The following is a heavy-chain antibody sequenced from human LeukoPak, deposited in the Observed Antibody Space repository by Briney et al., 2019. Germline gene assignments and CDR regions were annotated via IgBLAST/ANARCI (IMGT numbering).Heavy chain of an antibody. Sequence: GGSLRLSCAASGFTFSSYWMSWVRQAPGKGLEWVVNIKQDGSEKNYVDSVKGRFTISRDNAKNSLYLQMNSLRAEDTAVYYCARDGAVALSFDFWGQGTLVTVSS. D-gene: IGHD6-19*01. CDR1: GFTFSSYW. V-gene: IGHV3-7*01. J-gene: IGHJ4*02. CDR3: ARDGAVALSFDF. CDR2: IKQDGSEK.